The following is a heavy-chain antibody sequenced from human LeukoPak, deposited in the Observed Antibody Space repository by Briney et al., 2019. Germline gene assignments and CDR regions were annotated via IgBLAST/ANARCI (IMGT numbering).Heavy chain of an antibody. CDR3: ARVFAAIFSQYNWFDP. V-gene: IGHV4-31*03. CDR2: IYYSGST. D-gene: IGHD3-3*01. Sequence: SQTLSLTCTVSGGSISSGGYYWSWIRQHPGKGLEWIGYIYYSGSTYYNPSLKSRVTISVDTSKNQFSLKLGSVTAADTAVYYCARVFAAIFSQYNWFDPWGQGTLVTVSS. CDR1: GGSISSGGYY. J-gene: IGHJ5*02.